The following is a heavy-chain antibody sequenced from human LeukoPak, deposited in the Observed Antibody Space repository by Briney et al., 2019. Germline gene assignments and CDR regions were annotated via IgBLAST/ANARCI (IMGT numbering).Heavy chain of an antibody. J-gene: IGHJ4*02. V-gene: IGHV3-30-3*01. CDR1: GFTFSSYA. D-gene: IGHD4-17*01. CDR2: ISYDGSNK. CDR3: ALDYGDYALDY. Sequence: GGSLRLSCAASGFTFSSYAMHWVRQAPGKGLEWVAVISYDGSNKYYADSVKGRFTISRDNSKNTLYLRMNSLRAEDTAVYYCALDYGDYALDYWGQGTLVTVSS.